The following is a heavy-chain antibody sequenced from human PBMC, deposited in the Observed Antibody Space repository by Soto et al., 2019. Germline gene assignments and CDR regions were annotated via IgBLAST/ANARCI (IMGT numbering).Heavy chain of an antibody. J-gene: IGHJ4*02. V-gene: IGHV3-30*18. D-gene: IGHD3-10*01. CDR3: AKGEVRGIIPSYFDY. CDR2: ISNDGSNE. Sequence: GGSLRLSCAVSGFTFRWFGMNWVRQAPGKGLEWVARISNDGSNEYYVDSVKGRFTVSRDNSKNTLYLQMDSLRAEDTAVYYCAKGEVRGIIPSYFDYWGLGTLVTVSS. CDR1: GFTFRWFG.